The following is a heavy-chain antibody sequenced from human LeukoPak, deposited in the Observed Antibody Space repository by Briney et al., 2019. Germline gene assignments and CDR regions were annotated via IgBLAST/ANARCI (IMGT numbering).Heavy chain of an antibody. CDR1: GYTFTDYY. CDR3: AREEYYGSGSYWIYYFDY. V-gene: IGHV1-2*02. D-gene: IGHD3-10*01. J-gene: IGHJ4*02. CDR2: INPNSGGT. Sequence: ASVKVSCKASGYTFTDYYMHWVRQAPGQGLEWMGWINPNSGGTNYAQKFQGRVTMTRDTSISTAYMELSRLRSDDTAVYYCAREEYYGSGSYWIYYFDYWGQGTLVTVSS.